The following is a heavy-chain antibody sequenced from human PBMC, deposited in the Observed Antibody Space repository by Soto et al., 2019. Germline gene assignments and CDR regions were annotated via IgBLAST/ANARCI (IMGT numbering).Heavy chain of an antibody. CDR1: GGSISSGDYY. CDR3: GREDAAAAAGYYYYYYGMDV. D-gene: IGHD6-13*01. J-gene: IGHJ6*02. V-gene: IGHV4-30-4*08. CDR2: IYYSGTT. Sequence: SETLSLTCTVSGGSISSGDYYWSWIRQPPGKGLEWIGYIYYSGTTYYNPSLKSRVTISVDTSKNQFSLKLSAVTAADTAVYFCGREDAAAAAGYYYYYYGMDVWGQGTTVTVSS.